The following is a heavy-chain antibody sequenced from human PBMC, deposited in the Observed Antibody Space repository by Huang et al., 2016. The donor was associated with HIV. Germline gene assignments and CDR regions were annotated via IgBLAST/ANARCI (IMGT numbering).Heavy chain of an antibody. CDR3: AREGITPSGTEVSGFDF. CDR1: GFSILIYY. Sequence: QVQLVQSGAEVKKPGASVTISCKASGFSILIYYIHWVRQVPGQGREWMGIVNPSGGGADYDQKFKGRVTMTRDTSTRTRYMELSSLRSEDTAVYYCAREGITPSGTEVSGFDFWGQGTPVSVSS. V-gene: IGHV1-46*03. D-gene: IGHD6-13*01. CDR2: VNPSGGGA. J-gene: IGHJ5*01.